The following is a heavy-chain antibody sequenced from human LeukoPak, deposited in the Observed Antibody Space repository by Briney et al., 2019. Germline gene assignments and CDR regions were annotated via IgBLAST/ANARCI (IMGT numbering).Heavy chain of an antibody. CDR1: GFSFSNYA. Sequence: GSLRLSCAASGFSFSNYAMSWIRQPPGKGLEWIGEINHSGSTNYNPSLKSRVTISVDTSKNQFSLKLSSVTAADTAVYYCARGRAGSYYYYGMDVWGQGTTVTVSS. CDR2: INHSGST. CDR3: ARGRAGSYYYYGMDV. J-gene: IGHJ6*02. V-gene: IGHV4-34*01. D-gene: IGHD3-10*01.